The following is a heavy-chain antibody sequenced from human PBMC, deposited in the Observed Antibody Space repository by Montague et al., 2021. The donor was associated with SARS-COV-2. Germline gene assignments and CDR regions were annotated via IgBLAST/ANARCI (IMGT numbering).Heavy chain of an antibody. CDR3: AALYSGYDSTGTYFGY. CDR1: GFTFTSSA. J-gene: IGHJ4*02. Sequence: SVKVSCKASGFTFTSSAMQWVRQARGQRLEWIGWIVVGSGNTNYAQKFQERVTITRDMSTSTAYMELSSLRSEDTAVYYCAALYSGYDSTGTYFGYWGQGTLVTVSS. CDR2: IVVGSGNT. V-gene: IGHV1-58*02. D-gene: IGHD5-12*01.